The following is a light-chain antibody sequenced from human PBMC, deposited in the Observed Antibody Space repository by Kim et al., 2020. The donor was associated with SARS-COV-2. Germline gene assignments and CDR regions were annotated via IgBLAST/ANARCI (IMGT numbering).Light chain of an antibody. J-gene: IGLJ1*01. CDR3: QVWDTDTDDYV. Sequence: APGQTARITCGGNNIGGHSVHWYQQKPGQAPVLVIYYDSDRPSGIHERFSGSKAATTATLTISRVEAGDEADYYCQVWDTDTDDYVFGTGTKVTVL. V-gene: IGLV3-21*01. CDR1: NIGGHS. CDR2: YDS.